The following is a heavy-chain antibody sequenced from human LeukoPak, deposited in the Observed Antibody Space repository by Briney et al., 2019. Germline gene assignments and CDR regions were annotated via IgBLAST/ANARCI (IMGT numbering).Heavy chain of an antibody. CDR2: INHIGYT. Sequence: SSETLSLTCAVYGGSFSGYYWSWIRQPPGKGLEWIGEINHIGYTSHNPSLKSRVTMSVDTSKNQFSLNLTSVTAADTAVYYCASRQRWGQGTLVTVSS. CDR1: GGSFSGYY. V-gene: IGHV4-34*01. D-gene: IGHD6-6*01. CDR3: ASRQR. J-gene: IGHJ4*02.